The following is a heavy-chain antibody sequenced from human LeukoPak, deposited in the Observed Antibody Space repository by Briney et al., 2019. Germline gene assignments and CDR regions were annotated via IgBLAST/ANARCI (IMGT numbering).Heavy chain of an antibody. CDR2: IIPIFGTA. Sequence: SVKVSCKASGGTFSSYAISWVRQAPGQGLEWMGWIIPIFGTANYAQKFQGRVTITTDESTSTAYMELSSLRSEDTAVYYCARAVDSSGYYYVPFDYWGQGTLVTVSS. J-gene: IGHJ4*02. V-gene: IGHV1-69*05. CDR3: ARAVDSSGYYYVPFDY. CDR1: GGTFSSYA. D-gene: IGHD3-22*01.